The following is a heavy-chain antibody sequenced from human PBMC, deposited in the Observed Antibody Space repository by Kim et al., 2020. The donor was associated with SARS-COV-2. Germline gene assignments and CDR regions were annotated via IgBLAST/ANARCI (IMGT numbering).Heavy chain of an antibody. CDR3: ASDRAVADSFDI. D-gene: IGHD6-19*01. V-gene: IGHV3-53*01. CDR1: GFTVSSNY. J-gene: IGHJ3*02. Sequence: GGSLRLSCAASGFTVSSNYMSWVRQAPGKGLEWVSVIYSGGSTYYADSVKGRFTISRDNSKNTLYLQMNSLRAEDTAVYYCASDRAVADSFDIWGQGTMVTVSS. CDR2: IYSGGST.